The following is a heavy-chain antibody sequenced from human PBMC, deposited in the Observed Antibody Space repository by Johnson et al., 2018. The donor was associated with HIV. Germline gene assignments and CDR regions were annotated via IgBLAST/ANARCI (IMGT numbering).Heavy chain of an antibody. CDR2: INWNSDTI. V-gene: IGHV3-9*01. CDR3: AKDGLRGGSYLDAFDI. J-gene: IGHJ3*02. Sequence: EVQLVESGGGLVQPGRSLRLSCAASGFTFDDYAMHWVRQAPGKGLEWVSGINWNSDTIAYADSVKGRFTISRDTAQNTLYLQMNSLRAEDTAVYYCAKDGLRGGSYLDAFDIWGQGTMVTVSS. D-gene: IGHD1-26*01. CDR1: GFTFDDYA.